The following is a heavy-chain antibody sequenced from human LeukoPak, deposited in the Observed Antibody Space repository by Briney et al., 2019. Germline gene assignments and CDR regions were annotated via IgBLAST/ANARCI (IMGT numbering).Heavy chain of an antibody. D-gene: IGHD4-17*01. Sequence: SVKVSCKASGGTFSSYSISWVRQAPGQGREWRGGIIPIFGTANYAQKFQGRVTITADESTSTAYMELTSLRYEDTAVYYCAIPLRDYEGLYYWGQGTLVTVSS. V-gene: IGHV1-69*01. J-gene: IGHJ4*02. CDR1: GGTFSSYS. CDR2: IIPIFGTA. CDR3: AIPLRDYEGLYY.